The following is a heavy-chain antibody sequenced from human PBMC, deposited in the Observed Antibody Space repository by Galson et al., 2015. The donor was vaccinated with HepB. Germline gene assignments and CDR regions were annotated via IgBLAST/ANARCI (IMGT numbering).Heavy chain of an antibody. D-gene: IGHD6-13*01. CDR1: GFTLSDHC. J-gene: IGHJ6*02. CDR2: LNSDGSTT. CDR3: ARGQGVYYHCAMGV. V-gene: IGHV3-74*01. Sequence: SLRLSCAVSGFTLSDHCMHWVRQAPGKGLVWVSRLNSDGSTTAYADAVQGRFTIPRDNVKNTLYLQMNNLRAEDTAVYYCARGQGVYYHCAMGVWGPGTTVTV.